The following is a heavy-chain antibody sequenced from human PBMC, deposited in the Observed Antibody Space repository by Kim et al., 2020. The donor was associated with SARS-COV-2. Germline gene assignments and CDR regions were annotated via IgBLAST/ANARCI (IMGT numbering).Heavy chain of an antibody. Sequence: GGSLRLSCAASGFTFSSCEMNWVRQAPGKGLEWASYIIGSGTTIYYADSVRGRFTISRDNDKNSLYLQMNSLRAEDTAVYYCARGPNYSPFDYWGQGTLV. CDR1: GFTFSSCE. D-gene: IGHD4-4*01. V-gene: IGHV3-48*03. CDR3: ARGPNYSPFDY. CDR2: IIGSGTTI. J-gene: IGHJ4*02.